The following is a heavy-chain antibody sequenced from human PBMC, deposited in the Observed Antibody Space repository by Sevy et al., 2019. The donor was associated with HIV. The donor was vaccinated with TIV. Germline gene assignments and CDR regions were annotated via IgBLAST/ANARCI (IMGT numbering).Heavy chain of an antibody. CDR1: GGSITSLY. V-gene: IGHV4-59*11. J-gene: IGHJ4*02. CDR3: AGENAWGRGYS. Sequence: SETLSLTCTVSGGSITSLYWNWIRQPPGKGLEWIANIYYNGHINYNPPLKSRVTLSFDTSKNQFSLRLSFVTAADTAMYYCAGENAWGRGYSWGQGTLVTVSS. D-gene: IGHD1-26*01. CDR2: IYYNGHI.